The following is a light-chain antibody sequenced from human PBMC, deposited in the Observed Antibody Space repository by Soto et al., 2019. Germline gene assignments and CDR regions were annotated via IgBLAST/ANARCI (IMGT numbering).Light chain of an antibody. CDR1: QSVDAY. V-gene: IGKV3-11*01. CDR3: QQRSNWAPT. Sequence: EIVLTQSPATLSLSPGERATLSCRASQSVDAYLAWYQQRPGQAPRLLIFDASNRATGIPTRFSGSGSGTDFTLTISSLEPEYFAVYYCQQRSNWAPTFGQGTKVEVK. J-gene: IGKJ1*01. CDR2: DAS.